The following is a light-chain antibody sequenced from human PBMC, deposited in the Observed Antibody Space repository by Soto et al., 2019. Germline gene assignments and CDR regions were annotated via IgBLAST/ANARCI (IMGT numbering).Light chain of an antibody. Sequence: DIVMTQSPDSLAESLGEMDTINCKSSQSVLYSSNNKNYLAWYQQKPGQPPKLLIYWASTRESGVPDRFSGSGSGTDFTLTISSLQAEDVAVYYCQQYYSTPWTFGQGTKVEIK. CDR3: QQYYSTPWT. V-gene: IGKV4-1*01. CDR2: WAS. CDR1: QSVLYSSNNKNY. J-gene: IGKJ1*01.